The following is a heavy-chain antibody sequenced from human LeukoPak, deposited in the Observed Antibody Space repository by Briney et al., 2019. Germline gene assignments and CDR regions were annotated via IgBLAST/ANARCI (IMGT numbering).Heavy chain of an antibody. D-gene: IGHD3-3*01. CDR1: GYTFTSYG. CDR3: ARDDKADYDFWSGHFSRYYGMDV. Sequence: ASVKVSCKASGYTFTSYGISWVRQAPGQGLEWMGWISAYNGNTNYAQKLQGRVTMTTDTSTSKAYMELRSLRSDDTAVYYCARDDKADYDFWSGHFSRYYGMDVWGQGTTVTVSS. CDR2: ISAYNGNT. V-gene: IGHV1-18*01. J-gene: IGHJ6*02.